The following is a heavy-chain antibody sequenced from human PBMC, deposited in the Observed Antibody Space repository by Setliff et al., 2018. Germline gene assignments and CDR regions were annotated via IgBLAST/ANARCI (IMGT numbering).Heavy chain of an antibody. CDR2: IYISGST. CDR3: ARGITSGGYWGQSSHYLDV. V-gene: IGHV4-4*07. D-gene: IGHD3-22*01. Sequence: SLTCTVSGGSISTYYWGWIRQPAGKGLEWIGRIYISGSTIYNPSLKSRVTVSIDTSKNQFSLKLNSVTAADTAVYFCARGITSGGYWGQSSHYLDVWGKGTTVTVSS. J-gene: IGHJ6*03. CDR1: GGSISTYY.